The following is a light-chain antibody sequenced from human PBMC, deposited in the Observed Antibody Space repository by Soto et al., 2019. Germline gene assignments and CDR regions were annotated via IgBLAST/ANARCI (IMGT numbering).Light chain of an antibody. V-gene: IGKV1-6*01. Sequence: AIQLTQSPASLSASVGDRVTITCRASQGIRNDLGWYQQKPGKAPKLLIYAASSLQSGVPSRFSGSASGTDFTLTISSLQPEDFATYYCLQDYSYPWTFGQGTKVDI. J-gene: IGKJ1*01. CDR3: LQDYSYPWT. CDR1: QGIRND. CDR2: AAS.